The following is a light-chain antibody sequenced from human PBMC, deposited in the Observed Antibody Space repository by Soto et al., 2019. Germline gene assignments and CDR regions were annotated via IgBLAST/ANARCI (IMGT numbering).Light chain of an antibody. CDR3: CSFARSSTWV. V-gene: IGLV2-23*02. Sequence: QSALTQPASVSGSPGQSITISCTGTNSDVGNYNLVSWYQQHPGKAPKLMIYEVSKRPSGVSNRFSGSKSGNTASLTISGLQAEDEADYYCCSFARSSTWVFGGGTQLTVL. CDR2: EVS. CDR1: NSDVGNYNL. J-gene: IGLJ2*01.